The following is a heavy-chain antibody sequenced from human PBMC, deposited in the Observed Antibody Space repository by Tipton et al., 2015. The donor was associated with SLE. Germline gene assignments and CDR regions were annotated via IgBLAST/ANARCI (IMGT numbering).Heavy chain of an antibody. J-gene: IGHJ4*02. Sequence: GASITSHHWSWIRQPPGKGLAWIGNFFQNGRTNYNPSLNSRVTISVDTSKNQFSLKLSSVTAADTAVYYCARRPYVSSGYFFDYWGQGTLVTVSS. D-gene: IGHD3-22*01. CDR1: GASITSHH. V-gene: IGHV4-59*11. CDR2: FFQNGRT. CDR3: ARRPYVSSGYFFDY.